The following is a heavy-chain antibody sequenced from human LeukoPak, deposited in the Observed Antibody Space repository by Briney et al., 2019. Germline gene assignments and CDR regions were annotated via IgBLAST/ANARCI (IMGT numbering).Heavy chain of an antibody. V-gene: IGHV4-39*07. J-gene: IGHJ6*03. Sequence: SETLSLTCTVSGGSISTSNYYWGWIRQPPGKGLEWIGNIFYSGSTYYSPSVKSRVTISLDTSRNQFSLKLNSVTAADTAVYYCARREYVLRYFDWQYMDVWGKGTTVTISS. D-gene: IGHD3-9*01. CDR2: IFYSGST. CDR3: ARREYVLRYFDWQYMDV. CDR1: GGSISTSNYY.